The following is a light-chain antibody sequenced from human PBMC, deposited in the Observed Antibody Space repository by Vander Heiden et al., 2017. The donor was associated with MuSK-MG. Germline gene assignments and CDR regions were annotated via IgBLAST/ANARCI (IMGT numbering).Light chain of an antibody. CDR3: QKYNSDPRT. CDR2: AAS. V-gene: IGKV1-27*01. Sequence: DIQMTQSPSSLSASVGDRVTITCRPSQGIINYLAWYHQKPGKVPKLLIYAASTLQSGVPSRFSGSGSGTDFTLTISSLQPEDVATYYCQKYNSDPRTFGQGTKVEIK. J-gene: IGKJ1*01. CDR1: QGIINY.